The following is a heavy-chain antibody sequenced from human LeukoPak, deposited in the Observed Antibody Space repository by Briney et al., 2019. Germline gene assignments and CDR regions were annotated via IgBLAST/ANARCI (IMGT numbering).Heavy chain of an antibody. J-gene: IGHJ3*02. CDR3: ARDGRITMVRGVSSRAFDI. Sequence: SETLSLTCTVSGGSISSYYWSWIRQPPGKGLQWIGYIDHSGYTNYNRSLKSRVTISVDTSKNQFSLKLSSVTAADTAVYYCARDGRITMVRGVSSRAFDIWGQGTMVTVSS. CDR2: IDHSGYT. D-gene: IGHD3-10*01. V-gene: IGHV4-59*01. CDR1: GGSISSYY.